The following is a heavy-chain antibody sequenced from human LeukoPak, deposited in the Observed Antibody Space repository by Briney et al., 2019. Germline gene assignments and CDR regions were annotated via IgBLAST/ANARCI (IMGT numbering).Heavy chain of an antibody. CDR1: GFTFDDYA. CDR2: ISGDGGST. J-gene: IGHJ4*02. CDR3: AKDRHYDFWSGHEYYFDY. Sequence: PGGSLRLSCAASGFTFDDYAMHWVRQAPGKGLEWVSLISGDGGSTYYADSVKGRFTISRDNSKNTLYLQMNSLRAEDTAVYYCAKDRHYDFWSGHEYYFDYWGQGTLVTVSS. D-gene: IGHD3-3*01. V-gene: IGHV3-43*02.